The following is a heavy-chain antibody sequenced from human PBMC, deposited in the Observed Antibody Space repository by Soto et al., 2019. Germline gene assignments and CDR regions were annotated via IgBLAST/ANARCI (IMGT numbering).Heavy chain of an antibody. CDR2: IYNSGST. Sequence: QVQLQESGPGLVEPSETLSLTCTVSGDSVSSGRYYWSWSRQPPGKGLEWIGYIYNSGSTNYKSSRKSRITISVDTSKNQFSLKLTSVTAADTAVYYCARSGAGSGWLGGQGTLVTVSS. V-gene: IGHV4-61*01. D-gene: IGHD6-19*01. J-gene: IGHJ4*02. CDR3: ARSGAGSGWL. CDR1: GDSVSSGRYY.